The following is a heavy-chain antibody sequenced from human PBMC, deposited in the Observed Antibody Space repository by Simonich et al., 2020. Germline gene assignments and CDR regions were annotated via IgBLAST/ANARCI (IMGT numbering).Heavy chain of an antibody. CDR1: GYTFTGYY. V-gene: IGHV1-2*02. CDR2: LNPNSGGT. CDR3: ARDLRGSYYYYYYMDV. J-gene: IGHJ6*03. D-gene: IGHD1-26*01. Sequence: QVQLVQSGAEVKKPGASVKVSCKASGYTFTGYYMHWVRQAPGQGLEWVGWLNPNSGGTNHEQKFQGRVTMTRDTSISTAYMELSRLRSDDTAVYYCARDLRGSYYYYYYMDVWGKGTTVTVSS.